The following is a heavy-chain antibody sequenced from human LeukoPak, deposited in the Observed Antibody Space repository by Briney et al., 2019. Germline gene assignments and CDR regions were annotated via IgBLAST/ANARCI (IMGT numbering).Heavy chain of an antibody. Sequence: PGGSLRLPCAASGFTFSSSAISWVRQAPGKGLEWVSVISSSGGSTYYADSVKGRFTIFRDNSKNTLYLQMSSLRAEDTAVYYCAKGSRSIAVDNLCDYWGQGTLVTVSS. J-gene: IGHJ4*02. CDR1: GFTFSSSA. CDR3: AKGSRSIAVDNLCDY. CDR2: ISSSGGST. V-gene: IGHV3-23*01. D-gene: IGHD6-6*01.